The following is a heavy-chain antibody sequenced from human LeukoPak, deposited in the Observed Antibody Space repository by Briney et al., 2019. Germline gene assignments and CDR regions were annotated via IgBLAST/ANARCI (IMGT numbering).Heavy chain of an antibody. CDR1: GGSVSSGTYY. J-gene: IGHJ4*02. Sequence: SETLSLTCTVSGGSVSSGTYYWSWIRQPPGKELEWIGYISYIGNTNYNPSLKSRVTISKDTSKNQFSLKLSSVTAADTAVYYCVREHDWGDFDYWGQGTLVTVSS. D-gene: IGHD3-9*01. CDR3: VREHDWGDFDY. CDR2: ISYIGNT. V-gene: IGHV4-61*01.